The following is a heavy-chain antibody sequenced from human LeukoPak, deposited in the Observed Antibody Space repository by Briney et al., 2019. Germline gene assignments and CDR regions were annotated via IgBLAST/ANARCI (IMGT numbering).Heavy chain of an antibody. CDR2: IKSKTDGGTT. CDR3: TTVAGYYYDSSGYYYVY. D-gene: IGHD3-22*01. J-gene: IGHJ4*02. V-gene: IGHV3-15*01. Sequence: GGSLRLSCAASGFTFSNAWMSWVRQAPGKGLEWVGRIKSKTDGGTTDYAAPVKGRFTISRDDSKNTLYLQMNSLKTKDTAVYYCTTVAGYYYDSSGYYYVYWGQGTLVTVSS. CDR1: GFTFSNAW.